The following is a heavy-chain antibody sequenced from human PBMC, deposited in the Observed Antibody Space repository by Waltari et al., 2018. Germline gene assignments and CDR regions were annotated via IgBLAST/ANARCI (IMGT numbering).Heavy chain of an antibody. V-gene: IGHV3-7*01. CDR1: TFTFRAFW. CDR2: INQDGSEK. D-gene: IGHD4-17*01. CDR3: ARDRLGYGDYDY. Sequence: EVHLVESGGGLVQPGGSLRLSCAASTFTFRAFWMSWVRQAPGKGLEWVANINQDGSEKYYMDAVEGRFTISRDNAKNSVYLQMNSLRVEDTAVYYCARDRLGYGDYDYWGQGTLVTVSS. J-gene: IGHJ4*02.